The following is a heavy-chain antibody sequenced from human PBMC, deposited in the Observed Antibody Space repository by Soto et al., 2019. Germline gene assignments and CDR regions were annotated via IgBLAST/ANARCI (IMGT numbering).Heavy chain of an antibody. J-gene: IGHJ4*02. Sequence: SETLSLTCTVSGVSISSYYWSWIRQPPGKGLEWIGYIYYSASTNYSPSLKSRVTISVDTSKNQFSLNLSSVTAADTAVYYCARHLPYCGGDCYSLYYWGQGTLVTVSS. D-gene: IGHD2-21*02. CDR1: GVSISSYY. V-gene: IGHV4-59*08. CDR2: IYYSAST. CDR3: ARHLPYCGGDCYSLYY.